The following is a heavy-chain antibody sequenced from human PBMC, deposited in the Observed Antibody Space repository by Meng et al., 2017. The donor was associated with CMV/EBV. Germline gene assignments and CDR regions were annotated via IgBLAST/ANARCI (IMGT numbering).Heavy chain of an antibody. J-gene: IGHJ4*02. CDR1: GYTFTDHY. CDR2: IHPQSGVT. CDR3: ARDKNRGPDY. Sequence: ASVKVSCKASGYTFTDHYFHWVRQAPGQGLEWMGWIHPQSGVTNYAQKFQARVTLTRDTSINTGYMELSRLTSDDTAVYYCARDKNRGPDYWGQGTLVTVSS. D-gene: IGHD7-27*01. V-gene: IGHV1-2*02.